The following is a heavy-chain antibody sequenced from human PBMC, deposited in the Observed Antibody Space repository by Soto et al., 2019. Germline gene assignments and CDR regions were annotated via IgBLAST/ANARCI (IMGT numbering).Heavy chain of an antibody. V-gene: IGHV3-23*01. CDR2: ITGSGDSA. CDR1: GFSFSSYA. D-gene: IGHD1-26*01. Sequence: PGGSLRLSCAASGFSFSSYAMTWVRQVPGKGLEWVSGITGSGDSAYYAGSVKGGVTISRDNSKNSMYLQMNSLRAEDTAVYYCARAPDYYPHLDYWGQGILVTVSS. CDR3: ARAPDYYPHLDY. J-gene: IGHJ4*02.